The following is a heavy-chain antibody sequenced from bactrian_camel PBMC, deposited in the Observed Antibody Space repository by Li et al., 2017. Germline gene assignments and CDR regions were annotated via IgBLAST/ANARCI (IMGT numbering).Heavy chain of an antibody. CDR2: IDRDGST. CDR3: AAGPIVHGGHCQTRTSAYNY. V-gene: IGHV3S9*01. J-gene: IGHJ4*01. D-gene: IGHD7*01. Sequence: QVQLVESGGGSVQAGGSLRLSCVVSAYTYNRYCMGWFRQAPGKEREGVAVIDRDGSTWHADSVKGRFTISHDNAKNTVSLQMNSLKPEDTAMYYCAAGPIVHGGHCQTRTSAYNYWGQGTQVTVS. CDR1: AYTYNRYC.